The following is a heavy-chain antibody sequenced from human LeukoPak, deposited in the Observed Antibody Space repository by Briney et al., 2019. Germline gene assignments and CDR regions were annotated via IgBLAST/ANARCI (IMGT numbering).Heavy chain of an antibody. Sequence: SETLSLTCTVSGDSISSQYWSWIRQTPGKGLERIGYIYYSGTTTYNPSLKSRVSMSADTSRNQHSLNLSSVTAADTAVYYCARLRFSSGPLLDLWGQGTQVTVSS. J-gene: IGHJ5*02. CDR2: IYYSGTT. CDR3: ARLRFSSGPLLDL. V-gene: IGHV4-59*11. CDR1: GDSISSQY. D-gene: IGHD3-22*01.